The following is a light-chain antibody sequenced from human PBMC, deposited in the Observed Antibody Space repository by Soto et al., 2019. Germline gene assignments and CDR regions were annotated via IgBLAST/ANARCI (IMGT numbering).Light chain of an antibody. CDR3: SSYTNINTRACV. Sequence: QSALTQPASVSGSPGQSFTISCTGTSGDIGSYNRVSWYQQHPGKAPKLIIYEVTDRPSGVSNRFSGSKSGNTASLTISGLQAEDEAEYYCSSYTNINTRACVFGTGTKV. V-gene: IGLV2-14*01. J-gene: IGLJ1*01. CDR2: EVT. CDR1: SGDIGSYNR.